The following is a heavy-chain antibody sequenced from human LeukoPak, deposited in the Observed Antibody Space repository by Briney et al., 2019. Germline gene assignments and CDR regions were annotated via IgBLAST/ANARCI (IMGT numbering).Heavy chain of an antibody. CDR3: ARDHLRGFDY. D-gene: IGHD4-17*01. CDR1: GFTVSSNY. CDR2: IYSGGST. Sequence: GGSLRLSCAASGFTVSSNYMSWVRQAPGKGLEWVSVIYSGGSTHYADSVKGRFTISRDNSKNTLYLQMGSLRAEDMAVYYCARDHLRGFDYWGQGTLVTVSS. J-gene: IGHJ4*02. V-gene: IGHV3-66*01.